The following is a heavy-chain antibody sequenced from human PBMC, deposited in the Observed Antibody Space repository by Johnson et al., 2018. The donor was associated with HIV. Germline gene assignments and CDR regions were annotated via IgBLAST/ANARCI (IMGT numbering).Heavy chain of an antibody. Sequence: VLLVESGGGLIQPGGSLRLSCAASDFTVSGNYMSWVRQAPGKGLEWVSLIHSGGTTFYADSVRGRFTISRDSSKNTRYLQLKSLRVEDTAVYYCARSPETGDRLWRACDIWGHGTMVTVSS. CDR3: ARSPETGDRLWRACDI. D-gene: IGHD4-17*01. CDR1: DFTVSGNY. V-gene: IGHV3-53*01. J-gene: IGHJ3*02. CDR2: IHSGGTT.